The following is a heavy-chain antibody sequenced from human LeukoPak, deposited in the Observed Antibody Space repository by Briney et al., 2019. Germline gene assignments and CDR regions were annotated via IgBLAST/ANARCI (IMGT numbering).Heavy chain of an antibody. D-gene: IGHD3-10*01. CDR1: GYTIISYG. CDR2: ISAFDGNT. Sequence: ASVKVSCKASGYTIISYGISWVRQAPGQGLEWMGWISAFDGNTNYAQKFQDRVTLTTDTSTSTAYMELRSLRSDDTAVYYCARWPGGLSGTYYEPSSNWFDPWGQGVLVTVSS. V-gene: IGHV1-18*01. J-gene: IGHJ5*02. CDR3: ARWPGGLSGTYYEPSSNWFDP.